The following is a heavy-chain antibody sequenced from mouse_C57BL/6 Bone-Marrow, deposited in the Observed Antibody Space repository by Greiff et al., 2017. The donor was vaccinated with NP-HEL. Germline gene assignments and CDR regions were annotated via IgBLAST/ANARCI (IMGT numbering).Heavy chain of an antibody. D-gene: IGHD1-1*01. CDR2: IDPETGGT. Sequence: VQLQESGAELVRPGASVTLSCKASGYTFTDYEMHWVKQTPVHGLEWIGAIDPETGGTAYNQKFKGKAILTADKSSSTAYMELRSLTSEDSAVYYCTRHYGSSVWFAYWGQGTLVTVSA. CDR3: TRHYGSSVWFAY. CDR1: GYTFTDYE. J-gene: IGHJ3*01. V-gene: IGHV1-15*01.